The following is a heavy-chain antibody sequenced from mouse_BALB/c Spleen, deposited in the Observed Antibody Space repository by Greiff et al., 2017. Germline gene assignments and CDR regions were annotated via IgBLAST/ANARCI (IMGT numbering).Heavy chain of an antibody. CDR2: ISSGGSYT. CDR3: ARQYGSSYGYAMDY. V-gene: IGHV5-9-3*01. J-gene: IGHJ4*01. D-gene: IGHD1-1*01. Sequence: EVMLVESGGGLVKPGGSLKLSCAASGFTFSSYAMSWVRQTPEKRLEWVATISSGGSYTYYPDSVKGRFTISRDNAKNTLYLQMSSLRSEDTAMYYCARQYGSSYGYAMDYWGQGTSVTVSS. CDR1: GFTFSSYA.